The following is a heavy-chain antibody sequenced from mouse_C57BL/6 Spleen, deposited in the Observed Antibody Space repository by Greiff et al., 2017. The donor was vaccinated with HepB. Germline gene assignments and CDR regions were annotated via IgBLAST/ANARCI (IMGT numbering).Heavy chain of an antibody. CDR2: INPGDGDT. D-gene: IGHD1-1*01. Sequence: QVQLQQSGPELVKPGASVKISCKASGYAFSSSWMNWVKQRPGKGLEWIGRINPGDGDTNYNGKFKGKATLTADKSSSTAYMQLSSLTSEDSAVYFFARSLYSSSFFDYWGQGTTLTVSS. V-gene: IGHV1-82*01. J-gene: IGHJ2*01. CDR1: GYAFSSSW. CDR3: ARSLYSSSFFDY.